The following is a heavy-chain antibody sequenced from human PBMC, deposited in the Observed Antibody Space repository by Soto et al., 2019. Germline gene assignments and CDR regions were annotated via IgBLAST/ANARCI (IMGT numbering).Heavy chain of an antibody. CDR3: ARNGAPGYCSSTSCSKAYYYYYGMDV. CDR2: IYPGDSDT. Sequence: PGESLKISCKGSGYSFTSDCIGLVLQMPGKGLDWMWIIYPGDSDTRYSPSFQGQVTISADKSISTAYLQWSSLKASDTAMYYCARNGAPGYCSSTSCSKAYYYYYGMDVWGQGTTVTVSS. D-gene: IGHD2-2*03. CDR1: GYSFTSDC. J-gene: IGHJ6*02. V-gene: IGHV5-51*01.